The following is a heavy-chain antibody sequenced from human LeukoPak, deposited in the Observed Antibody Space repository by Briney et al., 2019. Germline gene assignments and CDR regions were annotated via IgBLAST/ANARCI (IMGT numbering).Heavy chain of an antibody. V-gene: IGHV3-30*03. J-gene: IGHJ4*02. Sequence: GGSLRLSCAASGFTFSSYGMHWVRQAPGKGLEWVAVISYDGSNKYYADSVKGRFTISRDNSKNTLYLQMNSLRSDDTAVYYCARVIVGAVVYAYWGQGTLVTVSS. CDR1: GFTFSSYG. D-gene: IGHD1-26*01. CDR3: ARVIVGAVVYAY. CDR2: ISYDGSNK.